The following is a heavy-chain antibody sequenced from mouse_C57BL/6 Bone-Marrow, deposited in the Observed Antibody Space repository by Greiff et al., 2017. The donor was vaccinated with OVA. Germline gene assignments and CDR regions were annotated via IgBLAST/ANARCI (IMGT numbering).Heavy chain of an antibody. Sequence: QVHVKQPGAELVRPGSSVKLSCKASGYTFTSYWMHWVKQRPIQGLEWIGNIDPSDSETHYNQKFKDKATLTVDKSSSTAYMQLSSLTSEDSAVYYCARLTTVSYWYFDVWGTGTTVTVSS. CDR3: ARLTTVSYWYFDV. CDR1: GYTFTSYW. J-gene: IGHJ1*03. D-gene: IGHD1-1*01. CDR2: IDPSDSET. V-gene: IGHV1-52*01.